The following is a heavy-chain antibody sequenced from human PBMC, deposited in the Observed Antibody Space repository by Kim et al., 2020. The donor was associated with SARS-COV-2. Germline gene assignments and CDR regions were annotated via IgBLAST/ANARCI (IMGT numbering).Heavy chain of an antibody. J-gene: IGHJ3*02. CDR3: AIAAEDSSGYDTRDDAFDI. D-gene: IGHD3-22*01. Sequence: ASVKVSCKASGYTFTSYAMNWVRQAPGQGLEWMGWINTNTGNPTYAQGFTGRFVFSLDTSVSTAYLQISSLKAEDTAVYYCAIAAEDSSGYDTRDDAFDIWGQGTMVTVSS. CDR2: INTNTGNP. V-gene: IGHV7-4-1*02. CDR1: GYTFTSYA.